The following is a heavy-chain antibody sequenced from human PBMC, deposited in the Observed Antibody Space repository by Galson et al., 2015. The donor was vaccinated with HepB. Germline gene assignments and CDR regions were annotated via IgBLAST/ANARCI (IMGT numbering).Heavy chain of an antibody. J-gene: IGHJ4*02. CDR3: VTTVRGINY. CDR2: VTSGGDKT. V-gene: IGHV3-23*01. Sequence: SLRLSCAASGFTFSSCALTWVRQAPGKGLEWVSVVTSGGDKTFYAEPPAGPVLLSREKSRNTLYLQTSSLRADDTAVYYCVTTVRGINYWGQGTLLTVSS. D-gene: IGHD3-10*01. CDR1: GFTFSSCA.